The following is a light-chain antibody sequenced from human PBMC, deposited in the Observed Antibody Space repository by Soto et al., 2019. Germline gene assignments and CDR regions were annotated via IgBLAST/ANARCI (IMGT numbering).Light chain of an antibody. J-gene: IGKJ1*01. CDR1: QTISSW. V-gene: IGKV1-5*01. CDR3: QQYNTFST. Sequence: DIQMTQSTSTLSGSVGDGVTITFRASQTISSWLAWYQQKPGKAPKLLIFDASTLQSGVPSRFSGSGSGTEFTLTISSLQPHDFATYYCQQYNTFSTFGQGTKVDIK. CDR2: DAS.